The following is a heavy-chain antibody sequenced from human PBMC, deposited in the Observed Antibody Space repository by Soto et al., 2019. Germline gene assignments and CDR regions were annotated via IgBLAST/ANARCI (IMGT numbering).Heavy chain of an antibody. D-gene: IGHD3-22*01. V-gene: IGHV3-21*01. J-gene: IGHJ6*02. CDR1: GFTFSSYS. CDR3: ARVVDYCDPYYYYGMDV. Sequence: GGSLRLSCAASGFTFSSYSMNWVRQAPGKGLEWVSSISCSTSYIFYADSVKGRFTISRDNAKNSLYLQMNSLRAEDTAVYYCARVVDYCDPYYYYGMDVWGQGTTVTVSS. CDR2: ISCSTSYI.